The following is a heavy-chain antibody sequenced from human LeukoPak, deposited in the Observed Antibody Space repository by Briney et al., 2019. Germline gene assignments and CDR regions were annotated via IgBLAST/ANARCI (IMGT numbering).Heavy chain of an antibody. CDR2: IKQDGSET. V-gene: IGHV3-7*01. D-gene: IGHD3-3*01. Sequence: GGSLRLSCAASGFTFSNNWMTWVRQAPGKGLEWVANIKQDGSETYYADSVKGRFTISRDNAKNSLYLQMNSLRAEDTAVYYCARSPSGYDFWSGYYGPHYYYYYMDVWGKGTTVTVSS. CDR1: GFTFSNNW. J-gene: IGHJ6*03. CDR3: ARSPSGYDFWSGYYGPHYYYYYMDV.